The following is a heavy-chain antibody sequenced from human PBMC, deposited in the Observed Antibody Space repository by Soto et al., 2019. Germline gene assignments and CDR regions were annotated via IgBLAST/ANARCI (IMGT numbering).Heavy chain of an antibody. D-gene: IGHD6-19*01. CDR2: IYYSGST. CDR3: ARQTSYSSGWNNPRSFDY. V-gene: IGHV4-61*08. CDR1: GGSISSGGYY. Sequence: ASETLSLTCTVSGGSISSGGYYWSWIRQHPGKGLEWIGYIYYSGSTNYNPSLKSRVTISVDTSKNQFSLKLSSVTAADTAVYYCARQTSYSSGWNNPRSFDYWGQGTLVTVSS. J-gene: IGHJ4*02.